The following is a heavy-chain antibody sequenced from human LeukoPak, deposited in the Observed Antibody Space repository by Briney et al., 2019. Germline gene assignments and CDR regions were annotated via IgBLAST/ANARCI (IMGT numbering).Heavy chain of an antibody. CDR1: GHPESKAR. D-gene: IGHD3-3*01. J-gene: IGHJ4*02. Sequence: GGSLTLSCIVWGHPESKARMHWPRLAPGKGLEWIGRIESASDGGTADYAAPVKGRFTISRDDSTNTVHLHMSGLKTEDTAVYYCATVPGITAYGEVVDYWGQGTLVTISS. CDR2: IESASDGGTA. V-gene: IGHV3-15*04. CDR3: ATVPGITAYGEVVDY.